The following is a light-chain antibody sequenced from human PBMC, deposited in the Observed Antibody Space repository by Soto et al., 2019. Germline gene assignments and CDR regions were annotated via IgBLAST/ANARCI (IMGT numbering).Light chain of an antibody. J-gene: IGKJ1*01. CDR1: QGVSSSY. V-gene: IGKV3-20*01. CDR2: GAA. CDR3: HQYGVSSWT. Sequence: EIVLTQSPGTLSLSPGERATLSCRASQGVSSSYLAWYQQKPGQAPRLLIYGAANRATGIPDRFSGSGSGTDFTLTLNRLEPEDVAVYYCHQYGVSSWTFGQGTKVEIK.